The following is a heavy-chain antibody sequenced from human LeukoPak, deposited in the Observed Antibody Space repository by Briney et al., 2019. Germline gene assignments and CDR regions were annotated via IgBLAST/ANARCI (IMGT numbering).Heavy chain of an antibody. CDR1: GGSISSYY. J-gene: IGHJ3*01. V-gene: IGHV4-59*01. CDR2: VFYTGST. CDR3: ARSAHYCHDSASYGVAFDV. D-gene: IGHD3-22*01. Sequence: SETLSLTCSVSGGSISSYYWSWIRQPPGKGLEWIGNVFYTGSTKYNPSLKSRVTISVDTSKNQISLKLSSVTAADTAMYYCARSAHYCHDSASYGVAFDVWGQGTMVTVSS.